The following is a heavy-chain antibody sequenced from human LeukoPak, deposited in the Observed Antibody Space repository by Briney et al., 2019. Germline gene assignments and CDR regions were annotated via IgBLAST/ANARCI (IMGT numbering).Heavy chain of an antibody. Sequence: QPGGSLRLSCAASGFTFSSYAMSWVRQAPGKGLEWVSAISGSGGSTYYADSVKGRFTISRNNSKNTLYLQMNSLRAEDTAVYYCAKDLKRYCSSTSCYPFDYWGQGTLVTVSS. V-gene: IGHV3-23*01. J-gene: IGHJ4*02. CDR3: AKDLKRYCSSTSCYPFDY. CDR1: GFTFSSYA. D-gene: IGHD2-2*01. CDR2: ISGSGGST.